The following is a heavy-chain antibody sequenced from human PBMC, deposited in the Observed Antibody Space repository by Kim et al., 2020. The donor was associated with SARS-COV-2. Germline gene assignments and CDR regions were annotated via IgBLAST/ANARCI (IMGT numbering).Heavy chain of an antibody. J-gene: IGHJ4*02. V-gene: IGHV1-2*06. D-gene: IGHD6-19*01. Sequence: ASVKVSCKASGYTFTGYYLHWVRQAPGKGLEWMGRINPNGCGTNYAQKFQGRVTMTRDTSISTSYMELSSLISDDTAGYYCPRGEMRTAVSNYWGQGTLVTGSP. CDR2: INPNGCGT. CDR3: PRGEMRTAVSNY. CDR1: GYTFTGYY.